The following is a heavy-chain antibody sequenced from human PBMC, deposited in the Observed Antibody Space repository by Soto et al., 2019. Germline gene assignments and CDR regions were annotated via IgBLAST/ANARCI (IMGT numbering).Heavy chain of an antibody. V-gene: IGHV4-38-2*01. CDR2: IYHSGST. J-gene: IGHJ4*02. D-gene: IGHD3-22*01. CDR3: VFYDSSGYYRD. Sequence: SETLSLTFAVYGGSFSGYYLGWIRQPPGEWLEWIGSIYHSGSTYYNPSLKSRVTISVDTSKNQFSLKPSSVTAADTAVYYCVFYDSSGYYRDWGQGTLVTVSS. CDR1: GGSFSGYY.